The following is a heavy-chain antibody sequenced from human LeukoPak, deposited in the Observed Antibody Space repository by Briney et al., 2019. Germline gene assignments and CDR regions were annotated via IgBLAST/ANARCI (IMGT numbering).Heavy chain of an antibody. CDR1: GYTFTGYY. V-gene: IGHV1-2*02. J-gene: IGHJ5*02. Sequence: ASVKVSCKASGYTFTGYYMRWVRQAPGQGLEWMGWINPNSGGTNYAQKFQGRVTMTRDTSISTAYMELSRLRSDDTAVYYCARDRIAVAGNWFDPWGQGTLVTVSS. D-gene: IGHD6-19*01. CDR2: INPNSGGT. CDR3: ARDRIAVAGNWFDP.